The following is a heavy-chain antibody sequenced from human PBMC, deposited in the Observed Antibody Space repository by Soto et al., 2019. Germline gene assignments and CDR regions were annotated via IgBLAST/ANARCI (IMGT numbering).Heavy chain of an antibody. J-gene: IGHJ6*02. Sequence: SVKVSCKASGGTFSSYAISWVRQAPGQGLEWMGGIIPIFGTANYAQKFQGRVTITADESTSTAYMELSSLRSEDTAVYYCAGDSYYYGSGNMDVWGQGTTVTGAS. CDR2: IIPIFGTA. V-gene: IGHV1-69*13. D-gene: IGHD3-10*01. CDR1: GGTFSSYA. CDR3: AGDSYYYGSGNMDV.